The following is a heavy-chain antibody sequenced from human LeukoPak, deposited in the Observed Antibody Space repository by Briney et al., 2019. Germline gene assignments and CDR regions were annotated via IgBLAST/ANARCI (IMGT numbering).Heavy chain of an antibody. CDR3: ARVKSSSSWHAYPNLNWFDP. D-gene: IGHD6-13*01. V-gene: IGHV4-30-2*01. CDR1: GGSISSGGYS. CDR2: IYHSGIN. Sequence: PSQTLSLTCAVSGGSISSGGYSWSWIRQPPGQGLAWIGYIYHSGINYYNPSLKSRVTISIDRSKNQFSLKLSSETAADTAVYYCARVKSSSSWHAYPNLNWFDPWGQGTLVTVSS. J-gene: IGHJ5*02.